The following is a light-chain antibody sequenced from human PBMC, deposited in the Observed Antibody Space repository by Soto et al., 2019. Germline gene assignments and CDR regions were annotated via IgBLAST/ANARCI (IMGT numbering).Light chain of an antibody. Sequence: EVVLTQSPATLSLSPGERATLSCRASENVRTFVDWYQQKPGQAPRLLIYCASNRATGIPARFSGSGSGTDFTLTISNLEPEDFAVYFCQQYGDSPYTFGQGTKLDIK. V-gene: IGKV3-11*01. J-gene: IGKJ2*01. CDR2: CAS. CDR3: QQYGDSPYT. CDR1: ENVRTF.